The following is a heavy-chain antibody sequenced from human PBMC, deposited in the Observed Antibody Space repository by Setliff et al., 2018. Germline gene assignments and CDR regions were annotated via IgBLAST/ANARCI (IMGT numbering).Heavy chain of an antibody. Sequence: TLSLTCSVSGDPIDSYYWSWVRQSAGRGLEWIGRIYGGGATNYNPSLKARLTISVDNSKNQFSLQLTSVTAADTAVYYCARRDGSIIYREFFDYWGQGALVTVSS. D-gene: IGHD3-10*01. CDR1: GDPIDSYY. V-gene: IGHV4-4*07. CDR2: IYGGGAT. J-gene: IGHJ4*02. CDR3: ARRDGSIIYREFFDY.